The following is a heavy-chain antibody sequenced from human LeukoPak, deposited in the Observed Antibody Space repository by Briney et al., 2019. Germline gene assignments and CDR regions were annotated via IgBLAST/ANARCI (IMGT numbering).Heavy chain of an antibody. CDR3: AKTSLSDPSGHYYYMDV. D-gene: IGHD3-3*01. CDR2: ITSGSSYI. J-gene: IGHJ6*03. CDR1: GFSFSTYN. Sequence: GGSLRLSCAASGFSFSTYNMNWVRQAPGQMLEWVSSITSGSSYIYYADSVKARFTISRDNSQNTVSLQLNNLRIEDTALYYCAKTSLSDPSGHYYYMDVWGKGTTVTVSS. V-gene: IGHV3-21*01.